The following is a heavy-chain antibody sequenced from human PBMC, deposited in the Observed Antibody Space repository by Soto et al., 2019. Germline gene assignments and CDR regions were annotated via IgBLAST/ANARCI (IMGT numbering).Heavy chain of an antibody. CDR1: GDTFSSYA. CDR2: IIPTFGRT. D-gene: IGHD3-10*02. V-gene: IGHV1-69*13. J-gene: IGHJ6*02. Sequence: SVRVSCKASGDTFSSYAISWVRQAPGKGLEWMGKIIPTFGRTNYAQKFQGRLTISADDSTSTAYMELSSLLSEDTAVYYCARDPLSSFAMDVWGQGTTVTVSS. CDR3: ARDPLSSFAMDV.